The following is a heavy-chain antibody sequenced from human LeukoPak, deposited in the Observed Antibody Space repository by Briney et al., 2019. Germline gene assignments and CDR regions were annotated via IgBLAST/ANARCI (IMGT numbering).Heavy chain of an antibody. V-gene: IGHV3-74*01. D-gene: IGHD2-2*03. CDR1: GFTFSSYG. J-gene: IGHJ5*02. CDR2: INGDGSTT. CDR3: ARPLIGFFP. Sequence: GGSLRLSCAASGFTFSSYGMHWVRQAPGKGLVWVSRINGDGSTTSYADSVKGRFTISRDNAKNTLYLQMNNLRVEDTAIYYCARPLIGFFPWGQGTLVTVSS.